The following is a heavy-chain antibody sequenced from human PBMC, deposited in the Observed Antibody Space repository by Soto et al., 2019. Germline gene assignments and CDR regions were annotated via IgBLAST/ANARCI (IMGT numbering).Heavy chain of an antibody. CDR3: AKDGPDDSSGYFSFEY. J-gene: IGHJ4*02. CDR2: IKQDGSEK. Sequence: PWGSLRLSCSASGFTFSNYWMNWCRQAPGKGLEWVANIKQDGSEKNYVDSVKGRFTISRDNAKNSLYLQMNSLSADDTAVFYCAKDGPDDSSGYFSFEYWGQGTLVTVS. CDR1: GFTFSNYW. V-gene: IGHV3-7*03. D-gene: IGHD3-22*01.